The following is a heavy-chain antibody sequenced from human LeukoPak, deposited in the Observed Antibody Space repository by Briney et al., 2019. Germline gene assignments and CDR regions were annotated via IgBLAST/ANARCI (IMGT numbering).Heavy chain of an antibody. D-gene: IGHD5-24*01. Sequence: SETLSLTCTVSGGSISSYYWSWIRRPPGKGLEWIGYIYYSGSTNYNPSLKSRVTISVDTSKNQFSLKLSSVTAADTAVYYCARAERLQNAFDIWGQGTMVTVSS. CDR1: GGSISSYY. CDR2: IYYSGST. V-gene: IGHV4-59*01. CDR3: ARAERLQNAFDI. J-gene: IGHJ3*02.